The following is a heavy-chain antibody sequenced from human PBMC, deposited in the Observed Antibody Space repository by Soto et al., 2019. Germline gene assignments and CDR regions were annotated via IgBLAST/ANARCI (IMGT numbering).Heavy chain of an antibody. V-gene: IGHV3-23*01. J-gene: IGHJ4*02. D-gene: IGHD2-21*01. CDR2: ITTSGART. Sequence: GGSLRLSCAASGFTFNTYAMTWVRQTPGKGLEWVSFITTSGARTYYADPVRGRFTISTDSSRNTLYLQMNSLRPDDTAVYFCAPYRSHGRASFVSWGPGTWVTVSS. CDR1: GFTFNTYA. CDR3: APYRSHGRASFVS.